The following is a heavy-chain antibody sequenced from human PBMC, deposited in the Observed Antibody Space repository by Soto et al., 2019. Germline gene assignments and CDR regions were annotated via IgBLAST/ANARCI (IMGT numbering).Heavy chain of an antibody. CDR1: GGSIRSGDYY. CDR2: IYYSGST. D-gene: IGHD3-10*01. Sequence: LCGGSIRSGDYYWSWIRQPPGKGLEWIGYIYYSGSTYYNPSLKSRVTISVDTSKNQFSLKLSSVTAADTAVYYCARDGSGRTNDAFDIWGQGTMVTVSS. CDR3: ARDGSGRTNDAFDI. J-gene: IGHJ3*02. V-gene: IGHV4-30-4*01.